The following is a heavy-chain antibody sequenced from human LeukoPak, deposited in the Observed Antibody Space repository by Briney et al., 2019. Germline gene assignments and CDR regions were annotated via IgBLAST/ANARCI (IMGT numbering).Heavy chain of an antibody. Sequence: PSETLSLTCAVYGGSFSGYYWSWIRQPPGKGLEWIGEITQSGSTNYNPSLKSRVTMSVDTSKNQFSLKLSSVTAADTAVYYCARLRVAGTYNWFDPWGQGTLVTVSS. CDR3: ARLRVAGTYNWFDP. CDR1: GGSFSGYY. D-gene: IGHD6-19*01. V-gene: IGHV4-34*01. J-gene: IGHJ5*02. CDR2: ITQSGST.